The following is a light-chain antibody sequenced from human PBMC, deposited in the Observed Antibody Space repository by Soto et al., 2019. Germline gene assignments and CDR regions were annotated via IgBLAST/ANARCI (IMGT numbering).Light chain of an antibody. J-gene: IGKJ1*01. CDR1: QAIRND. V-gene: IGKV1-17*01. Sequence: DIQMTQSPSFLSASVGDRVTITCRASQAIRNDLAWYQQKPGKAPERLIYVASSLQSGVPSRFSGSGSGTEFSLAITSLQPEDFATYYCLQYYSYPQTFGQGTKVDIK. CDR3: LQYYSYPQT. CDR2: VAS.